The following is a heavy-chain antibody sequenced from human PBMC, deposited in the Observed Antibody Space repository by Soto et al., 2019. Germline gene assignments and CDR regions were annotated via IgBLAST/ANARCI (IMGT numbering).Heavy chain of an antibody. V-gene: IGHV1-3*01. J-gene: IGHJ4*02. CDR3: ARFGTSHTIDY. CDR2: INAGNGNT. CDR1: RYTFTSYA. D-gene: IGHD2-2*01. Sequence: QVQLVQSGAEVKKPGASVKVSCKASRYTFTSYAMHWVRQAPGQRLEWMGWINAGNGNTKYSQKFQGRVTITRDTSASTAYMELSSLRSEDTAVYYCARFGTSHTIDYWGQGTLVTVSS.